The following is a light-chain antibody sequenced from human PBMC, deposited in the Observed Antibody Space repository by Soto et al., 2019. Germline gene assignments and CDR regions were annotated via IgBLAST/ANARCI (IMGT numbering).Light chain of an antibody. CDR3: QKYKNWPS. CDR1: QTVSRN. Sequence: EVVMTQYPATLSVSPGERSPLSCRASQTVSRNLAWYQQRPGQSPRLLIYDISKRATGVPARLSGSGSEKEFNINIRSMKSEDFEVYFCQKYKNWPSVGQGTGLEIK. V-gene: IGKV3-15*01. CDR2: DIS. J-gene: IGKJ5*01.